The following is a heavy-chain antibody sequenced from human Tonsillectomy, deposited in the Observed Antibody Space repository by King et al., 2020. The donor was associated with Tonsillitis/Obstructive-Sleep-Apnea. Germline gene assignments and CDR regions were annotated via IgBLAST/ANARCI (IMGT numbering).Heavy chain of an antibody. D-gene: IGHD6-13*01. Sequence: QLVQSGGGLVQPGRSLRLSCAASGFIFNDYAMHWVRQAPGKGPEWVAGISWGSGSLGYADSVKGRVTISRDNAKSSLYLQIASLRAEDTALYYCAKDMGQHLDLNAFDIWGQGTMVTVSS. CDR2: ISWGSGSL. V-gene: IGHV3-9*01. CDR3: AKDMGQHLDLNAFDI. CDR1: GFIFNDYA. J-gene: IGHJ3*02.